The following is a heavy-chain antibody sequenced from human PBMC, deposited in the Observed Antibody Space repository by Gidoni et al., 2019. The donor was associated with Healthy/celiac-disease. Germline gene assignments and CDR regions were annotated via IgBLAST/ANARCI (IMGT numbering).Heavy chain of an antibody. CDR2: IYTGDSDT. CDR1: GYSLTSYW. CDR3: ARSVGATTDAFDI. J-gene: IGHJ3*02. D-gene: IGHD1-26*01. V-gene: IGHV5-51*01. Sequence: EVQLVQSGAEVKKPGESLKISCKGSGYSLTSYWIGWVRQMPGKGLEWMGIIYTGDSDTRYSPSFQGQVTITADKSISTAYLQWSSLKASDTAMYYCARSVGATTDAFDIWGQGTMVTVSS.